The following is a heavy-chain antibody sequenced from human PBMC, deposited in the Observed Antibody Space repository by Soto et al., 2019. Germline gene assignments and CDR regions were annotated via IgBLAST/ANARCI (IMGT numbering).Heavy chain of an antibody. Sequence: GGSLRLSCAASGFTFGNYWMTWVRQAPGKGLEWLANINKDGSNAYHADSVKGRFTISRGNSKNTLYLQMNSLRAEDTAVYYCAKDTRQWLAHTEYFQHWGQGTLVTVSS. J-gene: IGHJ1*01. CDR1: GFTFGNYW. V-gene: IGHV3-7*01. D-gene: IGHD6-19*01. CDR2: INKDGSNA. CDR3: AKDTRQWLAHTEYFQH.